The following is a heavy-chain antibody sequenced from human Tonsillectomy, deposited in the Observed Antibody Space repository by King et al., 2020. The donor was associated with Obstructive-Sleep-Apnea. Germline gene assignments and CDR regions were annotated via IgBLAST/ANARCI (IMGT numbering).Heavy chain of an antibody. D-gene: IGHD5-12*01. CDR3: AKLQGDSGYDQPLYGVDV. J-gene: IGHJ6*02. Sequence: VQLVEYGGVVVQPGGSLRLSCAASGFTFDDYAMHWVRQAPGKGLEWVSLINWDGDITYYADSVKGRFTISRDNNKNSLYLQMNSLRPEDTALYYCAKLQGDSGYDQPLYGVDVWGHGTTVTVSS. CDR2: INWDGDIT. V-gene: IGHV3-43D*03. CDR1: GFTFDDYA.